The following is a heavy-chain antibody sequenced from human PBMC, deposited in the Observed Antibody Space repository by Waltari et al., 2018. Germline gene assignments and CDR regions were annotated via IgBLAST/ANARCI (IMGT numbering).Heavy chain of an antibody. CDR1: GGSLSSGSYY. Sequence: QVQLQESGPGLVKPSQTLSLTCTVSGGSLSSGSYYWSWIRQPAGKGLEWIGRIYTSGSTNYNPSLKSRVTISVDTSKNQFSLKLSSVTAADTAVYYCARDPGWGSGYFDYWGQGTLVTVSS. CDR2: IYTSGST. V-gene: IGHV4-61*02. J-gene: IGHJ4*02. CDR3: ARDPGWGSGYFDY. D-gene: IGHD7-27*01.